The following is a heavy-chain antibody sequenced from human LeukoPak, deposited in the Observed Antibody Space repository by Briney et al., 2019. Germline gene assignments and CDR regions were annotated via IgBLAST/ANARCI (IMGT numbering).Heavy chain of an antibody. D-gene: IGHD6-6*01. Sequence: SETLSLTCTVSGGSISSSSYYWGWVRQPPGKGLEWIGTISYSGTTYYSPSLKSRVTISLDTSKNQFSLKLSSVTAADTAIYYCARDFSSSSTVYYYYYMDVWGKGTTVTVSS. CDR1: GGSISSSSYY. CDR2: ISYSGTT. CDR3: ARDFSSSSTVYYYYYMDV. V-gene: IGHV4-39*07. J-gene: IGHJ6*03.